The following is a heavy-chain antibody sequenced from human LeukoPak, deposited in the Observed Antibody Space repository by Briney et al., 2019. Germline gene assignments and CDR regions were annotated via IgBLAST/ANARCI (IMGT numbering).Heavy chain of an antibody. CDR3: ARDLARGYSYGYNAFDI. CDR1: GYNFRSYG. D-gene: IGHD5-18*01. Sequence: ASVTVSCKASGYNFRSYGIGWVRQAPRQGLEWTGWITAGNGNTNYAQKVQGRVTMTTDTSTSTAYMELRSLRSDDTAVYFCARDLARGYSYGYNAFDIWGQGTMVTVSS. J-gene: IGHJ3*02. V-gene: IGHV1-18*01. CDR2: ITAGNGNT.